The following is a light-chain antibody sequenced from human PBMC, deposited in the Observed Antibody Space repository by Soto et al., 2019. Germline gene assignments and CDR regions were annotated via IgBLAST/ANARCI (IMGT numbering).Light chain of an antibody. CDR2: DDS. Sequence: SYELTQPPSVSVAPGQTARITCGGDNIGDHSVHWYQQQPGQAPVLVVSDDSDRPSGISERISGSNSGYTATLTISRVEDGDEADYHCQVWDSSSDHGVFGGGTKLTVL. CDR3: QVWDSSSDHGV. V-gene: IGLV3-21*02. CDR1: NIGDHS. J-gene: IGLJ3*02.